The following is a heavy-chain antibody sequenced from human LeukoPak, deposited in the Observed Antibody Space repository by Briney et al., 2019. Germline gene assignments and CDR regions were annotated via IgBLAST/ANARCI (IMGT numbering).Heavy chain of an antibody. CDR3: ARAGTAKAFDI. CDR2: INPSGGST. J-gene: IGHJ3*02. D-gene: IGHD5-18*01. V-gene: IGHV1-46*01. Sequence: ASVKVSCKASGYTFTSYYMHWVRQAPGQGLEWMGIINPSGGSTSYAQKFQGRVTMTRDTSTSTVYMELSSLRSEDTTVYYCARAGTAKAFDIWGQGTMVTVSS. CDR1: GYTFTSYY.